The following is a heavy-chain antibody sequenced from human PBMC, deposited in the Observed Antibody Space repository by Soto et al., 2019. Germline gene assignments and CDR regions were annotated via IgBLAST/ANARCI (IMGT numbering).Heavy chain of an antibody. J-gene: IGHJ4*02. CDR3: VRPWRY. CDR2: MSPKNGDV. V-gene: IGHV1-8*02. CDR1: GYSSSNFD. Sequence: QVRLVQSGTEVKKPGASVKVSCMVSGYSSSNFDINWVRQATGQGLEWMGWMSPKNGDVGYAQKFQGRVTMTSNNSINTAYMELNNLRPEDTAVYYCVRPWRYWGQGSPVTV. D-gene: IGHD3-3*01.